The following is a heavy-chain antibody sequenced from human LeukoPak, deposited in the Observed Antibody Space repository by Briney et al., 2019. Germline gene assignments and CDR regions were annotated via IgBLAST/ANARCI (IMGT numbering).Heavy chain of an antibody. CDR2: LYSGVGT. Sequence: SETLSLTCTVSGGPIWSYYWSWIRQTAGKGLEWIGRLYSGVGTDYNPSLKSRVTMSVDTSKKQFALKLSAVTAADTAVYYCARLIFYDRTGYSSGHYMHVWGKGTTVTVSS. V-gene: IGHV4-4*07. CDR3: ARLIFYDRTGYSSGHYMHV. J-gene: IGHJ6*03. D-gene: IGHD3-22*01. CDR1: GGPIWSYY.